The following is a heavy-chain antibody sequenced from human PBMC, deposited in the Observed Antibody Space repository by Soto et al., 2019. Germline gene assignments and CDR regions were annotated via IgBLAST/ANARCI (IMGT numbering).Heavy chain of an antibody. V-gene: IGHV4-59*12. CDR2: IYSSGSN. Sequence: SETLSLTCTVSGGSISSYYWSWIRQPPGKGLEWIGYIYSSGSNYYSPSLKSRATISIDTSENQFSLDLSSVTAADTAVYYCAREKAGYCSFDYWGQGTLVTVSS. J-gene: IGHJ4*02. CDR1: GGSISSYY. CDR3: AREKAGYCSFDY. D-gene: IGHD2-15*01.